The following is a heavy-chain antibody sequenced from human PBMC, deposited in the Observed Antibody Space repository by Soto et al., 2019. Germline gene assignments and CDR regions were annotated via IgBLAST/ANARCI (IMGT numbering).Heavy chain of an antibody. J-gene: IGHJ4*02. CDR2: ISHNGGST. D-gene: IGHD6-13*01. Sequence: GGSLRLSCAASGFTFSSYAMSWVRQAPGKGLEWVSGISHNGGSTYYADSVKGRFTISRDNSKNTLYLQMNSLRAEDTAVYYCAKVTNSWCTFDYWGQGTLVTVSS. CDR3: AKVTNSWCTFDY. V-gene: IGHV3-23*01. CDR1: GFTFSSYA.